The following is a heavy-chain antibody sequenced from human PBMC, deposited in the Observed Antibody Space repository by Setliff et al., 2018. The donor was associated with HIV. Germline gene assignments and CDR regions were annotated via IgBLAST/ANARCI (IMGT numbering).Heavy chain of an antibody. V-gene: IGHV1-2*02. CDR2: INPNRGGT. D-gene: IGHD2-2*01. Sequence: ASVKVSCKASGYSFTDYYMHWVRQAPGQGLEWMGWINPNRGGTNYAQKFQGRVTMTRDTSITTAYMELSRVRSDDTAVYYCARVWPRGLISFYGYWGQGTLVTVSS. CDR1: GYSFTDYY. CDR3: ARVWPRGLISFYGY. J-gene: IGHJ4*02.